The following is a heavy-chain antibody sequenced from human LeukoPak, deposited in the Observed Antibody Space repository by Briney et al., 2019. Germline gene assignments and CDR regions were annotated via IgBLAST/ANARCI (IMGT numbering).Heavy chain of an antibody. V-gene: IGHV3-21*01. CDR2: ISSSSRYI. CDR3: ARADDGTDY. J-gene: IGHJ4*02. CDR1: GFTFCIYS. D-gene: IGHD1-26*01. Sequence: GGTLRLSSAASGFTFCIYSMNWVPQAPGNGLEWGSSISSSSRYIYCADSVKGRFTISRDNAKSSLYLQVNSLRAEDTAVYYCARADDGTDYWGQGTLVTVSS.